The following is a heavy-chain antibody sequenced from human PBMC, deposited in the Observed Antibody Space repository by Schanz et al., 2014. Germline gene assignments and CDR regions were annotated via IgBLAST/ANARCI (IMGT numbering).Heavy chain of an antibody. CDR3: AASSGWHPSTDY. V-gene: IGHV3-11*05. CDR2: ISDSGTYT. Sequence: QVQLVESGGGLVKPGGSLRLSCAASGFVFGDYYMTWIRQAPGKGLEWLSYISDSGTYTNYADSVKGRFTISRDNAKSSLYLQMNSLRVEDTAEYYCAASSGWHPSTDYWGQGTLVTVAS. CDR1: GFVFGDYY. J-gene: IGHJ4*02. D-gene: IGHD6-19*01.